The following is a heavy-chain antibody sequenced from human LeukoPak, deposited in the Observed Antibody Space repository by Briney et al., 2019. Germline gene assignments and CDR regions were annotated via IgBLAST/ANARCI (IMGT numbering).Heavy chain of an antibody. CDR2: ISSSSSYI. D-gene: IGHD6-19*01. J-gene: IGHJ6*03. CDR1: GFTFSSYS. CDR3: ARGWEVAGYYYYYYMDV. Sequence: PGGSLRLSCAASGFTFSSYSMNWVRQAPGKGLEWVSSISSSSSYIYYADSVKGRFTISRDNAKNSLYLQMNSLRAEDTAVYYCARGWEVAGYYYYYYMDVWGKGTTVTVSS. V-gene: IGHV3-21*01.